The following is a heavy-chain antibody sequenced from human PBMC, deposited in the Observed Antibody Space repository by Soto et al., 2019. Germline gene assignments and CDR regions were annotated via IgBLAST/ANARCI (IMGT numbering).Heavy chain of an antibody. V-gene: IGHV3-30-3*01. CDR1: GIPFSSYA. CDR3: AREFDGYNDY. D-gene: IGHD5-12*01. J-gene: IGHJ4*02. Sequence: GSLILSCAASGIPFSSYAMHWVRQAPGKGLEWGAVISYDGSKKYYADSVKGRFTISRDNSKNTLNLQMNSLRAEDTAVYYCAREFDGYNDYWGQGTLVTVSS. CDR2: ISYDGSKK.